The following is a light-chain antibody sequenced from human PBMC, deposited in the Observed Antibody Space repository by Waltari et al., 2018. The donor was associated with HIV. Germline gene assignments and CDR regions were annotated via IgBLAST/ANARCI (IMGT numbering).Light chain of an antibody. CDR1: SSIKLS. V-gene: IGKV1-39*01. J-gene: IGKJ4*01. CDR2: GSS. CDR3: QQTFAVPLS. Sequence: DVEMTQSTSSLSASLVDRSTITCRASSSIKLSLNWYQQRPGEAPKLLIYGSSILQSGVPSRFRGSGSGTNFVLTISGLRPEDSATYYCQQTFAVPLSFGAGTNVEI.